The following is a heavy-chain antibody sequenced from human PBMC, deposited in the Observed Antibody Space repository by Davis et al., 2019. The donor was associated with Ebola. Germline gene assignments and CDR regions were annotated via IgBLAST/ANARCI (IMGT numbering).Heavy chain of an antibody. D-gene: IGHD6-13*01. CDR2: IRYDGSNK. CDR3: AKDLFSGYSSSAMDV. V-gene: IGHV3-30*02. CDR1: GFTFGSYG. J-gene: IGHJ6*02. Sequence: GGSLRLSCATSGFTFGSYGVHWVRQALGKGLEWVAFIRYDGSNKYYADSVKGRFTISRDHSKNTLYLQMNSLRAEDTAVYYCAKDLFSGYSSSAMDVWGQGTTVTVSS.